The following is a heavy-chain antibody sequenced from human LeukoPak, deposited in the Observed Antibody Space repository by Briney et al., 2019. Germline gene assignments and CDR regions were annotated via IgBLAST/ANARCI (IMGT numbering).Heavy chain of an antibody. D-gene: IGHD3-3*01. CDR1: GFSFDDYG. V-gene: IGHV3-20*04. CDR2: INWNGGSA. CDR3: AKDRPDGGIDY. J-gene: IGHJ4*02. Sequence: GGSLRLSCAASGFSFDDYGMSWVRQAPGKGLEWVSGINWNGGSAGYADSVKGRFTISRDNSKNSLYLQMNSLRAEDTALYYCAKDRPDGGIDYWGQGTLVTVSS.